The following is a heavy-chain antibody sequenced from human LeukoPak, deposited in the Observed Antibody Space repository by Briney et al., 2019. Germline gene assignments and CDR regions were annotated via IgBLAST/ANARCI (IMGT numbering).Heavy chain of an antibody. V-gene: IGHV4-30-2*01. J-gene: IGHJ4*02. CDR1: GGSISSGGYS. Sequence: SETLSLTCAVSGGSISSGGYSWSWIRQPPGKGLEWIGYIYHSGSTYYNPSLKSRVTISVDRSKNQFSLKLSSVTAADTAVYYCAKSPGITMIVVVITHFDYWGQGTLVTVSS. CDR2: IYHSGST. CDR3: AKSPGITMIVVVITHFDY. D-gene: IGHD3-22*01.